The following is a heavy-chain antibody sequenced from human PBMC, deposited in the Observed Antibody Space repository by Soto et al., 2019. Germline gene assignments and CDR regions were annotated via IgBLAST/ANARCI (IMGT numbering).Heavy chain of an antibody. CDR1: GGTFSSYA. V-gene: IGHV1-69*01. D-gene: IGHD2-15*01. J-gene: IGHJ6*02. CDR2: IIPIFGTA. CDR3: ARDCSGGSCYVYYYYGMDV. Sequence: QVQLVQSGAEVKKPGSSVKVSCKASGGTFSSYAMSWVRQAPGQGLEWMGGIIPIFGTANYAQKFQGRVTITADESTSTAYMELSSLRSEDTAVYYCARDCSGGSCYVYYYYGMDVWGQGTTVTVSS.